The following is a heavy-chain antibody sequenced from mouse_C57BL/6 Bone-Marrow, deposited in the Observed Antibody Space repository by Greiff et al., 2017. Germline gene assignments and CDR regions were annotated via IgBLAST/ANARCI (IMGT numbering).Heavy chain of an antibody. CDR3: ARGLLYAMDY. Sequence: VQLQQSGPELVKPGASVKISCKASGYTFTDYYMNWVKQSHGKSLEWIGDINPNNGGTSYNQKFKGKATLTVDKSSSTAYMELLSLTSEDSAVYYCARGLLYAMDYWGQGTSVTVSS. CDR2: INPNNGGT. J-gene: IGHJ4*01. V-gene: IGHV1-26*01. CDR1: GYTFTDYY.